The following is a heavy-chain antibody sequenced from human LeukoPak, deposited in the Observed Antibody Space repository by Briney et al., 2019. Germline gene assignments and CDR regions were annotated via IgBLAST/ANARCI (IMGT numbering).Heavy chain of an antibody. CDR3: AVTRGIRSPFDY. Sequence: ASVEVSCKASGYTFTVYYMHWVRQAPGQGLEWMGWINPNSGGTNYAQKFQGRVTMTRDMSISTAYLELSRLRSDDTAVYYCAVTRGIRSPFDYWGQGTLVTVSS. CDR2: INPNSGGT. V-gene: IGHV1-2*02. CDR1: GYTFTVYY. J-gene: IGHJ4*02. D-gene: IGHD3-16*01.